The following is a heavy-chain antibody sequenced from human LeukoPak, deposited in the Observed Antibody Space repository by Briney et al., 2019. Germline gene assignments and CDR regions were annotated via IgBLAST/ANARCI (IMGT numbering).Heavy chain of an antibody. Sequence: GGSLRLSCAASGFTFSSYWMSWVRQAPGKGLEWVANIKQDGSEKYYVDSVKGRFTISRDNAKNSLYLQMNSLRAEDTAVYYCARGGAVLRYFDWLTTQLDYWGKGTLVTVSS. V-gene: IGHV3-7*03. D-gene: IGHD3-9*01. CDR3: ARGGAVLRYFDWLTTQLDY. CDR2: IKQDGSEK. J-gene: IGHJ4*02. CDR1: GFTFSSYW.